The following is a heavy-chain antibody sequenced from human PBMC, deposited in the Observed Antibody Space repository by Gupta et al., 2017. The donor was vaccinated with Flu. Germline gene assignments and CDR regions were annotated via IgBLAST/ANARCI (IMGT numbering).Heavy chain of an antibody. Sequence: KGLEWVSYIRSRGSTIYYADSVKGRFTISRDNAKNSLYLQMNSLRAEDTAVYYCATYCSSTSCYRQDDAFDIWGQGTMVTVSS. D-gene: IGHD2-2*01. CDR3: ATYCSSTSCYRQDDAFDI. CDR2: IRSRGSTI. J-gene: IGHJ3*02. V-gene: IGHV3-11*01.